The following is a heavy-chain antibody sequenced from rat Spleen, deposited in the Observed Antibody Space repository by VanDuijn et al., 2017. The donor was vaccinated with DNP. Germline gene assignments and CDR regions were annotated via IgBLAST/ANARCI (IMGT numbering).Heavy chain of an antibody. J-gene: IGHJ2*01. CDR1: GYSITSNY. D-gene: IGHD1-2*01. V-gene: IGHV3-1*01. CDR3: ARGRVISAISGYYFDY. CDR2: ISYSGST. Sequence: DVQLQESGPGLVKPSQSLSLTCSVTGYSITSNYWGWIRKFPGNKMEWMGYISYSGSTNYNPSLKSRISITRDTSKNQFFLQVNSVTTEDTATYYCARGRVISAISGYYFDYWGQGVMVTVSS.